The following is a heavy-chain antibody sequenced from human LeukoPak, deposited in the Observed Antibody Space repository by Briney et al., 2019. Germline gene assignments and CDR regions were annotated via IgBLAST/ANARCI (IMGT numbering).Heavy chain of an antibody. CDR2: IYYSGST. CDR1: GGSISSYY. Sequence: SETLSLTCTVSGGSISSYYWSWIRQPPGKGLEWIGYIYYSGSTNYNPSLKSRVTISVDTSKNQFSLKLSSVTAADTAVYYCARLGITGTTPPGYWGQGTLVTVSS. D-gene: IGHD1-7*01. CDR3: ARLGITGTTPPGY. J-gene: IGHJ4*02. V-gene: IGHV4-59*08.